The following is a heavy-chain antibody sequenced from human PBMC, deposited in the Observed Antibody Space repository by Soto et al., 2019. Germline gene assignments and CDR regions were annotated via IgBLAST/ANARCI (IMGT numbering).Heavy chain of an antibody. V-gene: IGHV1-46*01. J-gene: IGHJ5*02. Sequence: ASVKVSCKASGYTFTSYYMHWVRQAPGQRLEWMGRINPSGGNTNYAQKFQGRVTITRDTSASTAYMELSSLRSEDTAVYYCAREREHLYSSSSGFDWFDPWGQGTLVTVSS. CDR3: AREREHLYSSSSGFDWFDP. D-gene: IGHD6-6*01. CDR2: INPSGGNT. CDR1: GYTFTSYY.